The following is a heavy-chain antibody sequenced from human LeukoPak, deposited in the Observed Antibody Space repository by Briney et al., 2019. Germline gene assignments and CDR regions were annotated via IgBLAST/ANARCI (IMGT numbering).Heavy chain of an antibody. V-gene: IGHV4-34*01. CDR3: ARGRLNYYDSSGYLFFDY. J-gene: IGHJ4*02. D-gene: IGHD3-22*01. Sequence: SETLSFTCAVYGGSFSGYYWSWIRQPPGKGLEWIGEINHSGSTNYNPSLKSRVTISVDTSKNQFSLKLSSVTAADTAVYYCARGRLNYYDSSGYLFFDYWGRGSLVTVSS. CDR2: INHSGST. CDR1: GGSFSGYY.